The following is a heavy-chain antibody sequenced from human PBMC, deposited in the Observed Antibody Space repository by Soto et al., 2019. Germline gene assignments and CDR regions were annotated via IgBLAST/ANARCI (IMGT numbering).Heavy chain of an antibody. CDR2: ISAYNGNT. V-gene: IGHV1-18*01. D-gene: IGHD5-18*01. CDR3: ARDVDTAMVNWFDP. CDR1: GYTFTSYG. Sequence: ASVKVSCKASGYTFTSYGISWVRQAPGQGLEWMGWISAYNGNTNYAQKLQGRVTMTTDTSTSAAYMELRSLRSDDTAVYYCARDVDTAMVNWFDPWGQGTLVTVSS. J-gene: IGHJ5*02.